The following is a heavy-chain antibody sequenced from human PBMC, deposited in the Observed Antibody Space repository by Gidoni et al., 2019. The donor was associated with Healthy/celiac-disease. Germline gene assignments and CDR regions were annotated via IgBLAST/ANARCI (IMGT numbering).Heavy chain of an antibody. CDR1: GGSISSYY. CDR3: ARDGTGAFDY. Sequence: QVQLQESGPGLVKPSETLSLTCPVSGGSISSYYWSWIRQPPGKGLEWIGYIYYSGSTNYNPSLKSRVTISVDTSKNQFSLKLSSVTAADTAVYYCARDGTGAFDYWGQGTLVTVSS. V-gene: IGHV4-59*01. D-gene: IGHD6-13*01. CDR2: IYYSGST. J-gene: IGHJ4*02.